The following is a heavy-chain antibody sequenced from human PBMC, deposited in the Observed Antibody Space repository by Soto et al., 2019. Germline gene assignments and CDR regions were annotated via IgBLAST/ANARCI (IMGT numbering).Heavy chain of an antibody. J-gene: IGHJ4*01. Sequence: PYETLRLTCTFCGSSVRSGGCYRSWIRQPPGQELEWIGCIYYSGSTNYSPSLKSRVTISVDTSKNQFSLKLISVTAADTAVYFWAKYYYVSGRNKALFDYWGQRTLVTVS. CDR3: AKYYYVSGRNKALFDY. CDR2: IYYSGST. V-gene: IGHV4-61*08. CDR1: GSSVRSGGCY. D-gene: IGHD3-10*01.